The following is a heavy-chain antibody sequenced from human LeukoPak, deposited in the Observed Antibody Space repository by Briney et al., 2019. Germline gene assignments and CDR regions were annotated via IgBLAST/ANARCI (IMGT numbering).Heavy chain of an antibody. CDR3: ARQADITMEVY. J-gene: IGHJ4*02. CDR2: VYTSGST. CDR1: GASISSGSYY. D-gene: IGHD3-10*01. V-gene: IGHV4-61*02. Sequence: KPSETLSLTCTVSGASISSGSYYWSWIRQPAGKGLEWIGRVYTSGSTDYNPSLKSRVTISVDTSKNQFSLKLSSVTAADTAVYYCARQADITMEVYWGQGTLVTVSS.